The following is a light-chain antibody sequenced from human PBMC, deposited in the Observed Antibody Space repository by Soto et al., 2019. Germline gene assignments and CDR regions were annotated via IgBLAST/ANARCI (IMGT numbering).Light chain of an antibody. CDR1: QNIIRW. CDR3: QQYNTYWT. J-gene: IGKJ3*01. Sequence: DIQMTQSPSTLSASVGDRVTITCRASQNIIRWLAWYQQKPGKAPKLLIYDASNLESGVPSRFSGSGSGTEFTLTISSLQPDDLATYYCQQYNTYWTFGPGTKLDIK. CDR2: DAS. V-gene: IGKV1-5*01.